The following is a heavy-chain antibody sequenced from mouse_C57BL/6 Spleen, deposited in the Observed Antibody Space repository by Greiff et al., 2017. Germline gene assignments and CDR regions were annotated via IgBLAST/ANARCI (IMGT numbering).Heavy chain of an antibody. V-gene: IGHV1-18*01. CDR3: ARSRGIWYFDV. CDR1: GYTFTDYY. CDR2: LNPHNGGT. J-gene: IGHJ1*03. Sequence: VQLQQSGAELARPGASVKIPCKASGYTFTDYYMDWVKQSPGKSLEWIGDLNPHNGGTIYNQTFKGKATLSVAKSSSTADMELRSRTSEDTAVYYCARSRGIWYFDVWGTGTTVTVSS.